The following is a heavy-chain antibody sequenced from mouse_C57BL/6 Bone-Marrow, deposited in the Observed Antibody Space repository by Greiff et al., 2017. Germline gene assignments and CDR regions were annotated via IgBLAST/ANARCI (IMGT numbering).Heavy chain of an antibody. D-gene: IGHD2-3*01. CDR3: ASDTGWSFAY. V-gene: IGHV1-81*01. J-gene: IGHJ3*01. CDR2: IYPRSGNT. Sequence: VQLQQSGAELARPGASVKLSCKASGYTFTSYGISWVKQRTGQGLEWIGEIYPRSGNTYYNEKFKGKATLTADKSSGTAYMELRSLTSEDSAVYFCASDTGWSFAYWGQGTLVTVSA. CDR1: GYTFTSYG.